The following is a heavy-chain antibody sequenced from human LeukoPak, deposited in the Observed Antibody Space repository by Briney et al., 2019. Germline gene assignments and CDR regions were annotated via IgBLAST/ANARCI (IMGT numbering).Heavy chain of an antibody. CDR2: IIPIFGTA. Sequence: ASVKVSCKASRGTFSSDAISWVRQAPGQGLEWMGGIIPIFGTANYAQKFQGRVTIIADESTTIAYMELSSLRSEDTAVYYCARGRLWFGELLFRPDAFDIWGQGTMVTVSS. CDR1: RGTFSSDA. V-gene: IGHV1-69*13. D-gene: IGHD3-10*01. J-gene: IGHJ3*02. CDR3: ARGRLWFGELLFRPDAFDI.